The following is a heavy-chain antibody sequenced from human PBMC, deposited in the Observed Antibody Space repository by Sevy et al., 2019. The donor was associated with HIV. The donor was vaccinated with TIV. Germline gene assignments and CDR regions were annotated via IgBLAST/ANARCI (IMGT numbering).Heavy chain of an antibody. CDR3: ATVAPPGYSSGWYGGGFDY. CDR1: GYTLTELS. CDR2: FDPEDGET. J-gene: IGHJ4*02. D-gene: IGHD6-19*01. V-gene: IGHV1-24*01. Sequence: ASVKVSCKVSGYTLTELSMHWVRQAPGKGLEWMGGFDPEDGETIYAQKFQGRVTMTEDTSTDKAYMELSGLRSEDTAVYYCATVAPPGYSSGWYGGGFDYWGQGTLVTVSS.